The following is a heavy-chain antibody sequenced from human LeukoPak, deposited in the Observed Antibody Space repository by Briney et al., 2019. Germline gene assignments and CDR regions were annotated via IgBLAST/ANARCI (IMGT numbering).Heavy chain of an antibody. V-gene: IGHV4-59*08. CDR3: ARRSLVRTVGYYYGMDV. CDR2: IYYSGST. CDR1: GGSINSDY. Sequence: SETLSLTCTVSGGSINSDYWSWIRQTPGKGLEWIGYIYYSGSTKYNPSHKSRATISVDTSKKQFSLKLSSVTAADTAVYYCARRSLVRTVGYYYGMDVWGQGTTVTVSS. D-gene: IGHD1-26*01. J-gene: IGHJ6*02.